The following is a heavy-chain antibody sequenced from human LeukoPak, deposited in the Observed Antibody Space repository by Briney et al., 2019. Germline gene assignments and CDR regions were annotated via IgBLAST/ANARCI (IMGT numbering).Heavy chain of an antibody. CDR2: ISSRSSAI. J-gene: IGHJ3*02. V-gene: IGHV3-48*02. CDR3: ARDGGYGVNAAFDI. Sequence: GGSLRLSCAASGFTFSSFSMNWVRQAPGKGLEWISYISSRSSAIYYADSVKGRFTISRDNAKNSLYLQMNSLRDEDTAVYYCARDGGYGVNAAFDIWGQGTMVTVSS. CDR1: GFTFSSFS. D-gene: IGHD4-23*01.